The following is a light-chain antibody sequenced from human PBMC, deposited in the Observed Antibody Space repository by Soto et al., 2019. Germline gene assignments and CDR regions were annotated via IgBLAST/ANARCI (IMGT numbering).Light chain of an antibody. Sequence: QSALTQPASVSGSPGQSITISCTGTRSDVGGYNYVSWYQQHPGKAPKLMIYDVSNRPSGVSNRCSGSKSGNTASLTISGLQSEDAADYYCSSYIRSSPVVFGGGTTLTVL. J-gene: IGLJ2*01. CDR2: DVS. CDR3: SSYIRSSPVV. CDR1: RSDVGGYNY. V-gene: IGLV2-14*01.